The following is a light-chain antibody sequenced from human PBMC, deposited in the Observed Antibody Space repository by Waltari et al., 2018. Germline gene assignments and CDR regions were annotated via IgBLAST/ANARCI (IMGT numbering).Light chain of an antibody. J-gene: IGKJ4*01. CDR2: KAS. Sequence: EIQMTQSPSTLSASVGDRVTITCRASQRISSWLAWYQHKPGEVPKLLIYKASRLQSGVPSRFSGRGSGAEFSLTISSLQPEDSVTYYCQQYNSYAVTFGGGTKVEI. CDR3: QQYNSYAVT. V-gene: IGKV1-5*03. CDR1: QRISSW.